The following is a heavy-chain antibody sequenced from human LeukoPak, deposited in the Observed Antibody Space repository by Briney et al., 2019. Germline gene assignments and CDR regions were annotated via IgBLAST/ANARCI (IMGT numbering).Heavy chain of an antibody. Sequence: GSSVKVSCKASGGTFSSEAFIWVRQAPGQGLEWMGGIIPIFGRPDYAQKFQDIVTITTDESTNTVYMELSSLRSEDTAVYYCARGETILNWFDPWGQGTLVTVST. CDR2: IIPIFGRP. CDR1: GGTFSSEA. V-gene: IGHV1-69*05. D-gene: IGHD1-1*01. J-gene: IGHJ5*02. CDR3: ARGETILNWFDP.